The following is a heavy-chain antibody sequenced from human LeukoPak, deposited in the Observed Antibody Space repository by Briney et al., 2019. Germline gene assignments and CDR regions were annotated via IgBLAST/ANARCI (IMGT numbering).Heavy chain of an antibody. CDR3: AKGEWIQLWLSAFDI. CDR2: ISYDGSNK. Sequence: QPGGSLRLSCAASGFTFSSYGMHWVRQAPGKGLEWVAVISYDGSNKYYADSVKGRFTISRDNSKNTLYLQMNSLRAEDTAVYYCAKGEWIQLWLSAFDIWGQGTMVTVSS. CDR1: GFTFSSYG. D-gene: IGHD5-18*01. J-gene: IGHJ3*02. V-gene: IGHV3-30*18.